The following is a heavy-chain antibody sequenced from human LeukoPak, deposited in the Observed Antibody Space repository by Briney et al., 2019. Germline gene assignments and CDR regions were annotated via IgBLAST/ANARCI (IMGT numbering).Heavy chain of an antibody. Sequence: GGSLRLSRAASGFTFSSYSMNWVRQAPGKGLEWVSYISSSSSTIYYADSVKGRFTISRDNAKNSLYLQMNSLRAEDTAVYYCASLWYGDYGSYWGQGTLVTVSS. CDR2: ISSSSSTI. CDR3: ASLWYGDYGSY. V-gene: IGHV3-48*01. J-gene: IGHJ4*02. D-gene: IGHD4-17*01. CDR1: GFTFSSYS.